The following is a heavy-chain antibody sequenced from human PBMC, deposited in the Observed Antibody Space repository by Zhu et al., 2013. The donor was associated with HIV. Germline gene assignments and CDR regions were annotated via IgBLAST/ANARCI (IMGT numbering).Heavy chain of an antibody. CDR1: GYTFTSYG. J-gene: IGHJ6*02. V-gene: IGHV1-18*01. D-gene: IGHD2-2*02. CDR3: ARVWETSRSYCSSTSCYNYYYYGMDV. Sequence: QVQLVQSGAEVKKPGASVKVSCKASGYTFTSYGISWVRQAPGQGLEWMGWISAYNGNTNYAQKLQGRVTMTTDTSTSTAYMELRSLRSDDTAVYYCARVWETSRSYCSSTSCYNYYYYGMDVWGQGDHGSPSP. CDR2: ISAYNGNT.